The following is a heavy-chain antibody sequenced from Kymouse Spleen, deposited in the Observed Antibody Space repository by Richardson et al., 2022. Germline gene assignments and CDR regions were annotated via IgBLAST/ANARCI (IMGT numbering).Heavy chain of an antibody. CDR2: IYYSGST. D-gene: IGHD1-1*01,IGHD1-20*01,IGHD1-7*01. CDR3: ARHGELEHTYYYYYGMDV. J-gene: IGHJ6*02. CDR1: GGSISSSSYY. Sequence: QLQLQESGPGLVKPSETLSLTCTVSGGSISSSSYYWGWIRQPPGKGLEWIGSIYYSGSTYYNPSLKSRVTISVDTSKNQFSLKLSSVTAADTAVYYCARHGELEHTYYYYYGMDVWGQGTTVTVSS. V-gene: IGHV4-39*01.